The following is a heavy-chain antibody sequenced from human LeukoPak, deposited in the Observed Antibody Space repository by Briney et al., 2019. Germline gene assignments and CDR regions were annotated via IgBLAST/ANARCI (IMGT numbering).Heavy chain of an antibody. V-gene: IGHV3-23*01. D-gene: IGHD6-19*01. CDR3: AKDLGAVAGTRGDY. CDR1: GFTFSSYA. Sequence: GGSLRLSCAASGFTFSSYAVSWVRQAPEKGLEWVSAISGSGGSTYYADSVKGRFTISRDNSKNTLYLQMNSLRAEDTAVYYCAKDLGAVAGTRGDYWGQGTLVTVSS. J-gene: IGHJ4*02. CDR2: ISGSGGST.